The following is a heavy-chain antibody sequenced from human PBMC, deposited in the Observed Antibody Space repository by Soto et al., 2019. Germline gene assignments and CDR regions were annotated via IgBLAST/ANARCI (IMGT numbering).Heavy chain of an antibody. V-gene: IGHV3-7*01. D-gene: IGHD6-19*01. CDR3: ARDASSGWDYYYYYGMAV. CDR2: IKQDGSEK. J-gene: IGHJ6*02. Sequence: SGGSLRLSCAASGFTFSSYWMSWVRQAPGKGLEWVANIKQDGSEKYYVDSVKGRFTISRDDAKNSLYLQMNSLRAEDTAVYYCARDASSGWDYYYYYGMAVWGQGTTVTV. CDR1: GFTFSSYW.